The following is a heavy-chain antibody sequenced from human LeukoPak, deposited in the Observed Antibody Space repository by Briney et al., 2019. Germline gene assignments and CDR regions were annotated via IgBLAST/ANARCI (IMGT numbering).Heavy chain of an antibody. D-gene: IGHD6-13*01. CDR3: AGSRSWYRSGYYFDL. J-gene: IGHJ2*01. CDR2: IYHSGST. V-gene: IGHV4-4*02. Sequence: MPSGTLSLTCAVSGGSISSSNWWSWVRQPPGKGLEWIGEIYHSGSTNYNPSLKSRVTISVDKSKNQFSLKLSSVTAADTAVYYCAGSRSWYRSGYYFDLWGRGTLVTVSS. CDR1: GGSISSSNW.